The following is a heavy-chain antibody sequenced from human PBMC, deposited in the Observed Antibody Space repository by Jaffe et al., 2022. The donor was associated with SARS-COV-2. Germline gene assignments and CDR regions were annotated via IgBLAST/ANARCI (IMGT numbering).Heavy chain of an antibody. J-gene: IGHJ6*02. Sequence: QVQLVQSGAEVKKPGASLNVSCRASGYAFSGYSINWVRQAPGQGLEWMGWISAYNGYTSYAQKFQGRVTMTTDTPTSTAYMELRGLKSDDTAKYYCARGLQYLTSGLDVWGQGTTVIVSS. V-gene: IGHV1-18*01. D-gene: IGHD3-9*01. CDR1: GYAFSGYS. CDR3: ARGLQYLTSGLDV. CDR2: ISAYNGYT.